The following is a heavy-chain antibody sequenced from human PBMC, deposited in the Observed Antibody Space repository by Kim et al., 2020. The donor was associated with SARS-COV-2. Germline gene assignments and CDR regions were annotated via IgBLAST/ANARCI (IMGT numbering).Heavy chain of an antibody. D-gene: IGHD3-3*01. CDR2: IYYSGGT. CDR1: GGSINSGGSY. Sequence: SETLSLTCTVSGGSINSGGSYWGWIRQPPGKGLEWIGYIYYSGGTFYNPSLKSRVTISVDTSKNQFSLKLSSVTAADTAVYYCARPSLRFLEWANWFDPWGEGTPVTAS. J-gene: IGHJ5*02. V-gene: IGHV4-39*01. CDR3: ARPSLRFLEWANWFDP.